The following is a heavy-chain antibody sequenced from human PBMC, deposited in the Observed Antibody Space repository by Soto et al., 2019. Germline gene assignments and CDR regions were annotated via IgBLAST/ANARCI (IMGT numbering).Heavy chain of an antibody. J-gene: IGHJ6*02. CDR2: ISYDGSNK. CDR1: EFPFSSYV. D-gene: IGHD6-19*01. V-gene: IGHV3-30*18. Sequence: HPGGPLRRSCAASEFPFSSYVMHWVRQAPGKGLESVAVISYDGSNKYYANSVKGRFTISRDNSKNTLYLQMNSLRAEDTAVYYCAKESGQWLGYYYYGMDVWGQGTTVTVSS. CDR3: AKESGQWLGYYYYGMDV.